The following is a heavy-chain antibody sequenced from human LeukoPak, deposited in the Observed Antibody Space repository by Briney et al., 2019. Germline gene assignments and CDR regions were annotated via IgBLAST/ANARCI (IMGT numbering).Heavy chain of an antibody. CDR1: GGSISSSRFY. D-gene: IGHD2-21*02. J-gene: IGHJ2*01. CDR2: IHYSGST. V-gene: IGHV4-39*01. CDR3: ARHVSSDLRIVVVTSDWYFDR. Sequence: SETLSLTCIVSGGSISSSRFYWGWIRQPPGKGLEWIGTIHYSGSTYYNPSLKSRVTISADTSKNQFSLNLSSVTAADTGVYYCARHVSSDLRIVVVTSDWYFDRWGRGTLVTVSS.